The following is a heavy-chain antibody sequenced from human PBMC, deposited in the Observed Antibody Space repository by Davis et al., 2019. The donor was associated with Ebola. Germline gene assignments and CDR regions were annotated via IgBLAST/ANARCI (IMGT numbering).Heavy chain of an antibody. Sequence: SETLSLTCTVSGGSISSGDYYWSWIRQPPGKGLEWIGYIYYSGSTYYNPSLKSRVTISVDTSKNQFSLKLSSVTAADTAVYYCARAPIAVAIIDAFDIWGQGTMVTVSS. CDR3: ARAPIAVAIIDAFDI. J-gene: IGHJ3*02. CDR2: IYYSGST. V-gene: IGHV4-30-4*02. D-gene: IGHD6-19*01. CDR1: GGSISSGDYY.